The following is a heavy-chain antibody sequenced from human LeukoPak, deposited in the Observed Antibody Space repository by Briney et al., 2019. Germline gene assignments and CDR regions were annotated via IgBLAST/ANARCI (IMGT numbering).Heavy chain of an antibody. V-gene: IGHV4-39*01. D-gene: IGHD5-12*01. Sequence: PSETLSLTCTVSGGSISSSSYHWGWIRQPPGKGLEWIGSIYYSGDTYYNPSLKSRVTISVDTSKNQFSLKLSSVTAADTAVYYCARRLVATGFSWFDPWGQGTLVTVSS. J-gene: IGHJ5*02. CDR3: ARRLVATGFSWFDP. CDR1: GGSISSSSYH. CDR2: IYYSGDT.